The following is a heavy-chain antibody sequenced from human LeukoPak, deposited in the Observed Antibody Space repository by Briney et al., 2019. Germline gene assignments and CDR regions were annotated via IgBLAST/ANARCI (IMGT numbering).Heavy chain of an antibody. Sequence: GESLKISCKGPGYSFTNYWVAWVRQMPGKGLECMGIIYPGDSDTRFSPSFQGQVSISADKSISTAYLQWSSLKASDTAMYYCARVPHYDFWSGSSPLDYWGQGTLVTVSS. CDR3: ARVPHYDFWSGSSPLDY. CDR1: GYSFTNYW. V-gene: IGHV5-51*01. J-gene: IGHJ4*02. D-gene: IGHD3-3*01. CDR2: IYPGDSDT.